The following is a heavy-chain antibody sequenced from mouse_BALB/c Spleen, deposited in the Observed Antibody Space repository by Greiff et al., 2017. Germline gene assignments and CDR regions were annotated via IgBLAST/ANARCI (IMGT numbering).Heavy chain of an antibody. CDR1: GFSLSTSGMG. CDR2: IWWDDDK. CDR3: ARDYYGSSPYFDV. Sequence: QVTLKVSGPGILQPSQTLSLTCSFSGFSLSTSGMGVGWIRQPSGKGLEWLAHIWWDDDKRYNPALKSRLTISKDTSSNQVFLKIASVDTADTATYYCARDYYGSSPYFDVWGAGTTVTVSS. V-gene: IGHV8-8*01. J-gene: IGHJ1*01. D-gene: IGHD1-1*01.